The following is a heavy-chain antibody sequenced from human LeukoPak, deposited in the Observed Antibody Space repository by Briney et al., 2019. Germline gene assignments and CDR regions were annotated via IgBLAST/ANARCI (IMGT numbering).Heavy chain of an antibody. J-gene: IGHJ4*02. CDR2: IYYSGST. CDR3: ARHSRFDTAMMDPPDY. CDR1: GGSISSYY. D-gene: IGHD5-18*01. V-gene: IGHV4-59*01. Sequence: SSETLSLTCTVSGGSISSYYWSWIRQPPGKGLEWIGYIYYSGSTNYNPSLKSRVTISVDTSKNQFSLKLSSVTAADTAVYYCARHSRFDTAMMDPPDYWGQGTLVTVSS.